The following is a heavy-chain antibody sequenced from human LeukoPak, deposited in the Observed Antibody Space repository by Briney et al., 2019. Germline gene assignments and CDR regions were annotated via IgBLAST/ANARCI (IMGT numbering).Heavy chain of an antibody. CDR1: GYSFSGHY. CDR2: VNPNSGGT. J-gene: IGHJ4*02. CDR3: ARGAGYSQSPPDY. D-gene: IGHD1-26*01. V-gene: IGHV1-2*02. Sequence: WASVKVSCKASGYSFSGHYMHWVRQAPGQGLEWMGWVNPNSGGTNSAQKFQGRVTMTRDKSNSTAYMELSRLRFDDTAVYYCARGAGYSQSPPDYWGQGTLVTVSS.